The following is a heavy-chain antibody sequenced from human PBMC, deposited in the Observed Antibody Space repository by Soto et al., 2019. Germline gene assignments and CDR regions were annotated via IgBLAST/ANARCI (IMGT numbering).Heavy chain of an antibody. V-gene: IGHV4-39*01. CDR1: GGSISSSSYY. Sequence: QLQLQESGPGLVKPSETLSLTCTVSGGSISSSSYYWGWIRQPPGKGLEWIGGIYYSGSTYYNPSLKSRVTISVDTSKNQFSLKLSSVTAADTAVYYCARRDYDYVWGSYPGAFDIWGQGTMVTVSS. CDR3: ARRDYDYVWGSYPGAFDI. D-gene: IGHD3-16*02. J-gene: IGHJ3*02. CDR2: IYYSGST.